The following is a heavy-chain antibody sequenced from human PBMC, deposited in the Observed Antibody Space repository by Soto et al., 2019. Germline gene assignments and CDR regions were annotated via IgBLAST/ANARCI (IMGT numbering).Heavy chain of an antibody. D-gene: IGHD2-15*01. V-gene: IGHV5-51*01. CDR1: GYSFTTYF. CDR2: VYPGDSDT. Sequence: GESLKISCKGSGYSFTTYFIGWVRQMPGKGLEWMGIVYPGDSDTRYSPSFQGQVTVSVDKSISTAYLQWSSLKASDTAMYYCARRFEDGGGGSCYHYFDYWGQGTLVTVSS. CDR3: ARRFEDGGGGSCYHYFDY. J-gene: IGHJ4*02.